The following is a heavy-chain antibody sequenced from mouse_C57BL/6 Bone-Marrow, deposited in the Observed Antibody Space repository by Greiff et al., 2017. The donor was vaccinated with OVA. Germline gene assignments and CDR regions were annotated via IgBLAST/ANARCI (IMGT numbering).Heavy chain of an antibody. Sequence: EVQRVESGGGLVQPGESLKLSCESNEYEFPSHDMSWVRKTPEKRLELVAAINSDGGSTYYPDPMERRFIISRDNTKKTLYLQMSSLRSEDTALYYCARPNLLLRYSYYFDYWGQGTTLTVSS. CDR2: INSDGGST. CDR1: EYEFPSHD. CDR3: ARPNLLLRYSYYFDY. J-gene: IGHJ2*01. D-gene: IGHD1-1*01. V-gene: IGHV5-2*01.